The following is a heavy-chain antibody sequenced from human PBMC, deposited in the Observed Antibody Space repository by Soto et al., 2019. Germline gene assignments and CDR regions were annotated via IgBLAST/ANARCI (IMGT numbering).Heavy chain of an antibody. CDR2: ISGSGGST. CDR1: GFTFSSYA. V-gene: IGHV3-23*01. Sequence: GGSLRLSCAASGFTFSSYAMSWVRQAPGKGLEWVSAISGSGGSTYYADSVKGRFTISRDNSKNTLYLQMNSLRAEDTAVYYCAKHFASHPWGGLSSYYMDVWGKGTTVTVSS. CDR3: AKHFASHPWGGLSSYYMDV. D-gene: IGHD3-16*01. J-gene: IGHJ6*03.